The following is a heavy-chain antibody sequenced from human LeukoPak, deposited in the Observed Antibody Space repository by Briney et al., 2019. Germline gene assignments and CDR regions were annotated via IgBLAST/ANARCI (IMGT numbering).Heavy chain of an antibody. J-gene: IGHJ3*02. V-gene: IGHV4-31*03. Sequence: SETLSLTCTVSGGSISSGGYYWSWLRPHPGKGLEWFGYIYYSGSIYYNPSLKSRVIISVDTSKNQFSLKLSSVTAADTAVYYCARVLPHRHLRYGYYGRRGYAFDIWVQGTMVTVSS. D-gene: IGHD4-17*01. CDR2: IYYSGSI. CDR1: GGSISSGGYY. CDR3: ARVLPHRHLRYGYYGRRGYAFDI.